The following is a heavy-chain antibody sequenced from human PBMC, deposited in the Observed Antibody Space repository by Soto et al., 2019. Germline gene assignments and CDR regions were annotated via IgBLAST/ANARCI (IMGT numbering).Heavy chain of an antibody. J-gene: IGHJ4*02. CDR3: ARAIGPTLFDY. CDR1: GFTFIRYD. CDR2: IGTTGDT. D-gene: IGHD3-22*01. Sequence: PGGSLRLSCSASGFTFIRYDMHWVRQGTGKGLEWVSAIGTTGDTYYAGSVKGRFTISRENAKNSLYLQMNSLRAGDTAIYFCARAIGPTLFDYWGQGTLVTVSS. V-gene: IGHV3-13*04.